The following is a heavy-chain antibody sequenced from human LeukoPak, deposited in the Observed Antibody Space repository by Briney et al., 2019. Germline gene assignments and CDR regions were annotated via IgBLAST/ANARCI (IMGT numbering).Heavy chain of an antibody. V-gene: IGHV3-66*01. CDR3: ARDYGSSWYEGGRVLCHY. CDR1: GFTFSSYA. Sequence: PGGSLRLSCAASGFTFSSYAMSWVRQAPGKGLEWVSVIYSGGSTYYADSVKGRFTISRDNSKNTLYLQMNSLRAEDTAVYYCARDYGSSWYEGGRVLCHYWGQGTLVTVSS. J-gene: IGHJ4*02. CDR2: IYSGGST. D-gene: IGHD6-13*01.